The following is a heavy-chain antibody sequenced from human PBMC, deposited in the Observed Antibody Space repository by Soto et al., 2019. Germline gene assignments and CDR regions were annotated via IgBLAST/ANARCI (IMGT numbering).Heavy chain of an antibody. Sequence: SDTLSLTCTVSGGSISSSSYYWGWIRQPPGKGLEWIGSIYYSGSTYYNPSLKSRVTISVDTSKNQFSLKLSSVTAADTAVYYCARLLRHNYYGMDVWGQGTMVS. CDR3: ARLLRHNYYGMDV. V-gene: IGHV4-39*01. D-gene: IGHD5-12*01. J-gene: IGHJ6*02. CDR2: IYYSGST. CDR1: GGSISSSSYY.